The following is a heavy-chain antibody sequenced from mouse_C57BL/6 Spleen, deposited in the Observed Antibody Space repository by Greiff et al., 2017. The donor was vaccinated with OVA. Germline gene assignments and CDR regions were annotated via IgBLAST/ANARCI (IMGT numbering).Heavy chain of an antibody. CDR3: TRRDDYDGSFAY. CDR2: IDPETGGT. V-gene: IGHV1-15*01. CDR1: GYTFTDYE. D-gene: IGHD2-4*01. Sequence: QVQLKQSGAELVRPGASVTLSCKASGYTFTDYEMHWVKQTPVHGLEWIGAIDPETGGTAYNQKFKGKAILTADKSSSTAYMELRSLTSEDSAVYYCTRRDDYDGSFAYWGQGTLVTVSA. J-gene: IGHJ3*01.